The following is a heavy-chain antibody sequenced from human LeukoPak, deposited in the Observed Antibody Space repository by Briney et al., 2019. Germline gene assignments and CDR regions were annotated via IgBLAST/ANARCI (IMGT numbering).Heavy chain of an antibody. V-gene: IGHV1-18*01. CDR3: AELGITMIGGV. CDR2: ISAYNGHT. D-gene: IGHD3-10*02. CDR1: GYTFTNYG. Sequence: ASVKVSCKASGYTFTNYGISWVRQAPGQGLEWMGWISAYNGHTKYAQKVQGRVTMTRDTSTSTAYMELRSLRSDDTAVYYCAELGITMIGGVWGKGTTVTISS. J-gene: IGHJ6*04.